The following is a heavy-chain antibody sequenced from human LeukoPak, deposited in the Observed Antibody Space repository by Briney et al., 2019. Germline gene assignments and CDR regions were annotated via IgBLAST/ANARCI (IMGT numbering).Heavy chain of an antibody. CDR1: GFTFSSYW. J-gene: IGHJ4*02. CDR3: ARVAYGSSWYVDY. V-gene: IGHV3-74*01. D-gene: IGHD6-13*01. Sequence: PGGSLRLSCAASGFTFSSYWMHWVGQVPGKGLVWVSRINSDGRSTSYADSVKGRFTISRDNAKNTLYLQMNSLAAEDTAVYYCARVAYGSSWYVDYWGQGNLVTVSS. CDR2: INSDGRST.